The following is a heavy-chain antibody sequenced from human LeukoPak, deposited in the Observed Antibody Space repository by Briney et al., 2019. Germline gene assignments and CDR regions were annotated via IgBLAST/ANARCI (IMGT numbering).Heavy chain of an antibody. J-gene: IGHJ4*02. V-gene: IGHV3-30*03. Sequence: PGGSLRLSCAASGFTVSSDYMTWVRQAPGKGLEWVAVISYDGSNKYYADSVKGRFTISRDNSKNTLYLQMNSLRAEDTAVYYCARDSPFDYWGQGTLVTVSS. CDR3: ARDSPFDY. CDR2: ISYDGSNK. CDR1: GFTVSSDY.